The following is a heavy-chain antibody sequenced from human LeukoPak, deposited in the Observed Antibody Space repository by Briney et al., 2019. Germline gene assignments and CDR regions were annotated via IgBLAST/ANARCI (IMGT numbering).Heavy chain of an antibody. CDR2: ISSSGSYI. CDR3: ARDPYSGSYWDYYYYYMDL. V-gene: IGHV3-21*01. J-gene: IGHJ6*03. D-gene: IGHD1-26*01. Sequence: PGGSLRLSCAASRFTFSSYSMNWVRQAPGKGLEWVSSISSSGSYIYYADSVKGRFTISRDNAKNSLYLQMNSLTAEDTAVYYCARDPYSGSYWDYYYYYMDLWGQGTTVTISS. CDR1: RFTFSSYS.